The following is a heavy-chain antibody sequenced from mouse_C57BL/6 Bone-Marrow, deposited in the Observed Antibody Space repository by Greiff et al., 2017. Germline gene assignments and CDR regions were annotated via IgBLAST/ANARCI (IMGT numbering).Heavy chain of an antibody. CDR1: GYTFTTYP. J-gene: IGHJ2*01. D-gene: IGHD2-1*01. CDR2: FHPSNDDT. Sequence: QVQLQQPGAELVMPGASVKMSCKASGYTFTTYPIVWMKQNHGKSLEWIGNFHPSNDDTKYNEKFKGKATLTVEKSSSTVCLELSRLTSDNSAVSSCAKGGNYGGDYFDYWGQGTTLTVSS. CDR3: AKGGNYGGDYFDY. V-gene: IGHV1-47*01.